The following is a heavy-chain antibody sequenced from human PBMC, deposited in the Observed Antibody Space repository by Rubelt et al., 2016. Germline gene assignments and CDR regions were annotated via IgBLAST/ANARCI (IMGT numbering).Heavy chain of an antibody. J-gene: IGHJ4*02. Sequence: QVQLVQSGAEVKKPGSSVKVSCKASGGTFSSYAISWVRQAPGQGLEWMGWISAYKGNTNCAQKLQGRVALTTDTSTRTAYMELRSLRSDETAVYYCAREGDYGDYCISYWGQGTLVTVSS. CDR2: ISAYKGNT. CDR1: GGTFSSYA. V-gene: IGHV1-18*01. D-gene: IGHD4-17*01. CDR3: AREGDYGDYCISY.